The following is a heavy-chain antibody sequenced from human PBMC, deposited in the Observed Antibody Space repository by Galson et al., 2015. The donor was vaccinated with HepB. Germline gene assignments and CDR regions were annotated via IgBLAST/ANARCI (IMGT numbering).Heavy chain of an antibody. V-gene: IGHV3-23*01. D-gene: IGHD3-10*01. J-gene: IGHJ4*02. CDR3: ARGSRGWIWFGEFLFDY. Sequence: SLRLSCAASGFSFTRYAMTWVRQAPGKGLEWVSSITSSGGNSYYTDSVKGRFTVSRDNSRNTLLLQLNSLRAEDTAVYYCARGSRGWIWFGEFLFDYWGQGTLVTVSS. CDR2: ITSSGGNS. CDR1: GFSFTRYA.